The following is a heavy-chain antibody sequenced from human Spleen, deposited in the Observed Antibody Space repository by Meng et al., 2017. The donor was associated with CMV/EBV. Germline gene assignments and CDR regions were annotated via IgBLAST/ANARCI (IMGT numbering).Heavy chain of an antibody. D-gene: IGHD2-21*01. CDR2: ISSYNSNT. CDR3: ATIAYCGGDCYQIHPLYDH. CDR1: GYTFTSYY. V-gene: IGHV1-18*04. Sequence: ASVKVSCKASGYTFTSYYMHWVRQAPGQGLEWVGWISSYNSNTNYAQKLQGRVTLTTDTSTSIASMELRSLRSDDTAVYYCATIAYCGGDCYQIHPLYDHWGQGTLVTVSS. J-gene: IGHJ5*02.